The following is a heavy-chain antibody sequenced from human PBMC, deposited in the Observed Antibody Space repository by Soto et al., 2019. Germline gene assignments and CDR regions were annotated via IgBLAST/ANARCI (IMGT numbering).Heavy chain of an antibody. Sequence: SETLSLTCAVSGGSISSGGYSWSWIRQPPGKGLEWIGYIYHSGSTYYNPSLKSRVTISVDRSKNQFSLKLSSVTAADTAVYYCAREDSSGYKFFDNWGQGTLVTVSS. CDR3: AREDSSGYKFFDN. CDR1: GGSISSGGYS. D-gene: IGHD3-22*01. CDR2: IYHSGST. J-gene: IGHJ4*02. V-gene: IGHV4-30-2*01.